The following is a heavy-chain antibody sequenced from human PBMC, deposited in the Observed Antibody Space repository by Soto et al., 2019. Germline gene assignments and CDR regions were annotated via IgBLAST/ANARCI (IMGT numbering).Heavy chain of an antibody. CDR1: GFTFSSYW. J-gene: IGHJ3*02. Sequence: EVQLVESGGGLDQPGGSLRLSCAASGFTFSSYWMHWVRQAPGKGLVWVSRINSDGSSTSYADSVKGRFTISRDNAKNTLYLQMNSLRAEDTAVYYCARSTVRDDAFDIWGQGTMVTVSS. CDR3: ARSTVRDDAFDI. CDR2: INSDGSST. D-gene: IGHD3-10*01. V-gene: IGHV3-74*01.